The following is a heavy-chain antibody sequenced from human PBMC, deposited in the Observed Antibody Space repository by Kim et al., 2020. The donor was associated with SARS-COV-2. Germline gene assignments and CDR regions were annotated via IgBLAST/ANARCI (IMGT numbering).Heavy chain of an antibody. CDR2: DK. Sequence: DKYYVDSMEGRFPISRDNAKNTLYLQLNSLRAGDTAVYYCARYGYGSGTSFACWSQGTLVSVSS. CDR3: ARYGYGSGTSFAC. D-gene: IGHD3-10*01. J-gene: IGHJ4*02. V-gene: IGHV3-7*01.